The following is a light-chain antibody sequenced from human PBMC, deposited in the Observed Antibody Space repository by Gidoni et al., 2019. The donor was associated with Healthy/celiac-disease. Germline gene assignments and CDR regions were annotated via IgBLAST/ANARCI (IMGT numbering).Light chain of an antibody. V-gene: IGKV3-15*01. J-gene: IGKJ2*01. CDR2: GAS. Sequence: EIVMTQSPATLSVSPGERATLSCRASQSVNSNLAWYQQKPGQAPRLLIYGASTRATGIPARFSGSGSGTEFTLTISSLQSEDFAVYYCQQYNNWPPYTFXQXTKLEI. CDR3: QQYNNWPPYT. CDR1: QSVNSN.